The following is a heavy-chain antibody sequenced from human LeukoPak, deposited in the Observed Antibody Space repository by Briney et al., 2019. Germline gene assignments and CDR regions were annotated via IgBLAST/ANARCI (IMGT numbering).Heavy chain of an antibody. CDR1: GGSISRGGYY. CDR3: ALGFTVWGDLDY. CDR2: FYHGGST. J-gene: IGHJ4*02. Sequence: PSETLSLTCTVSGGSISRGGYYWSWIRQPPGKGLEWIGYFYHGGSTSYNPSLKSRVTISVDRSENQFSLKLSSVTAADTAVYYGALGFTVWGDLDYWGQGTLVTVSS. D-gene: IGHD2-8*01. V-gene: IGHV4-30-2*01.